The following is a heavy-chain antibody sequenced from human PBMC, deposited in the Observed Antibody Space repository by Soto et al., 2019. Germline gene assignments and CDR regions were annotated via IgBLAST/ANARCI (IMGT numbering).Heavy chain of an antibody. V-gene: IGHV1-69*06. CDR3: ARGAITVFGVVVGSMDA. D-gene: IGHD3-3*01. J-gene: IGHJ6*02. CDR1: GGTFNNYG. Sequence: QEQLVQSGAEVKKPGSSLKVSCKATGGTFNNYGISWVRQAPGQGLEWMGGTIPMFGTTEYAQKFQGRVTITADKSTRTVYMELTSLKFEDTAVYFCARGAITVFGVVVGSMDAWGQGTKVTVSS. CDR2: TIPMFGTT.